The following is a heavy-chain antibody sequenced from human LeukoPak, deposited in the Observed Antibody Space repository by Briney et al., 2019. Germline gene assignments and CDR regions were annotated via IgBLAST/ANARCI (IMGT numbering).Heavy chain of an antibody. CDR3: VRGSPVWEI. D-gene: IGHD1-26*01. J-gene: IGHJ4*02. Sequence: GGSLRLSCSASGFTFSNYYMTGVRQAPGKAREWVAFIKQDGSEKAYVDSVKGRFTISRDNAKNSLYLQMDSLRAEDTAIYYCVRGSPVWEIWGQGALVTVSS. CDR2: IKQDGSEK. V-gene: IGHV3-7*01. CDR1: GFTFSNYY.